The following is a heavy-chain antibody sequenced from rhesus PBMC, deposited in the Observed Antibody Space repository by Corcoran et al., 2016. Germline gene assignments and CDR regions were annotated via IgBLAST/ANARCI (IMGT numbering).Heavy chain of an antibody. V-gene: IGHV4-76*01. D-gene: IGHD4-29*01. Sequence: QVQLQESGPGVVKPSETLSLTCAVSGSSISSGYDWSWIRQHPGKGLEWIGYIYGSSGSTNYNPSRKNRVTISKDTCKNQFSLKLSSVTAADTAVYYCAREYGSIFDDWGQGVLVTVSS. J-gene: IGHJ4*01. CDR2: IYGSSGST. CDR3: AREYGSIFDD. CDR1: GSSISSGYD.